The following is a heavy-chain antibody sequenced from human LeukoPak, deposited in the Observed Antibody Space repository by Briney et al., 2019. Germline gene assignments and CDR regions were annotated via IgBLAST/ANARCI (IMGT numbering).Heavy chain of an antibody. CDR3: ALIRAGIVGY. V-gene: IGHV4-34*01. Sequence: SETLSLTCAVYGGSFSGYYWIWIRQPPGKGLEWIGEINHSGSTNYNPSLKSRVTISVDTSKNQFSLKLSSVTAADTAVYYCALIRAGIVGYWGQGTLVTVSS. D-gene: IGHD1-14*01. J-gene: IGHJ4*02. CDR1: GGSFSGYY. CDR2: INHSGST.